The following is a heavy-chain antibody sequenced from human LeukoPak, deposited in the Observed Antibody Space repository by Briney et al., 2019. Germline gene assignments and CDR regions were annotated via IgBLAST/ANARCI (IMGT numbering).Heavy chain of an antibody. V-gene: IGHV4-34*01. J-gene: IGHJ5*02. Sequence: SETLSLTCAVYGGSFSGYYWSWIRQPPGKGLEWIGEINHSGSTNYNPSLKSRVTISVDKSKNQFSLKLSSVTAADTAVYYCARDSSGWSGPWGQGTLVTVSS. D-gene: IGHD6-19*01. CDR2: INHSGST. CDR1: GGSFSGYY. CDR3: ARDSSGWSGP.